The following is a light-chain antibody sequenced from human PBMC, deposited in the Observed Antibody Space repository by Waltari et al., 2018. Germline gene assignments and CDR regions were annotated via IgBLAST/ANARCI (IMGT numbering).Light chain of an antibody. J-gene: IGLJ3*02. Sequence: ISCSGSSSNIGNNPVNWYQQFPGTAPKLLLYSNNQRPSGVPDRFSGSRSATSASLAISGLQSEDEADYYCASWDDSMNGFWVFGGGTKLTVL. CDR3: ASWDDSMNGFWV. CDR1: SSNIGNNP. CDR2: SNN. V-gene: IGLV1-44*01.